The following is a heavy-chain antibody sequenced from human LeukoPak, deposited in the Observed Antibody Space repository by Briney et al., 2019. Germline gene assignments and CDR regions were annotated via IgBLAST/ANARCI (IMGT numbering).Heavy chain of an antibody. V-gene: IGHV2-5*01. Sequence: SGPTLVNPPQTLTLTCTFSGFSLSTRGMYVGWIRQPPGKALEWLALIYWNDDKRYSPSLKSRLTITKDTSKNQVALTMTNMDPVDTATYYCAHRNSDYRAFDIWGQGTMVTVSS. CDR1: GFSLSTRGMY. CDR3: AHRNSDYRAFDI. J-gene: IGHJ3*02. CDR2: IYWNDDK. D-gene: IGHD4-11*01.